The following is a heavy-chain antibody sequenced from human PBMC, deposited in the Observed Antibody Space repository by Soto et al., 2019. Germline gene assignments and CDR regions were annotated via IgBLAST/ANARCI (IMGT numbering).Heavy chain of an antibody. V-gene: IGHV1-2*02. CDR3: ARRKGVGYYYYYGMDV. D-gene: IGHD2-15*01. J-gene: IGHJ6*02. Sequence: GASVKVSCKASGYTFTGYYMHWVRQAPGQGLEWMGWINPNSGGTNYAQKFQGRVTITADKSTSTAYMELSSLRSEDTAVYYCARRKGVGYYYYYGMDVWGQGTTVTVSS. CDR1: GYTFTGYY. CDR2: INPNSGGT.